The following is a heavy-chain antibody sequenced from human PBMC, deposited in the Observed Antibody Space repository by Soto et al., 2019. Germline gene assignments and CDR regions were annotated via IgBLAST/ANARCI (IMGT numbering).Heavy chain of an antibody. CDR3: ARKLSNWGSSDYYYYYMDV. CDR2: MNPNSGNT. D-gene: IGHD7-27*01. Sequence: QVQLVQSGAEVKKPGASVKVSCKASGYTFTSYDINWVRQATGQGLEWMGWMNPNSGNTGYAQKFQGRVTMTRNTSISTAYMELSSLRSEDTAVYYCARKLSNWGSSDYYYYYMDVWGKGTTVTVSS. CDR1: GYTFTSYD. J-gene: IGHJ6*03. V-gene: IGHV1-8*01.